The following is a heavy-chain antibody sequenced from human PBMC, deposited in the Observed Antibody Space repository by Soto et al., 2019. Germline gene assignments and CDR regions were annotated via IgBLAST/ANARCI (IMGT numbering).Heavy chain of an antibody. CDR2: ISSGSST. V-gene: IGHV3-23*01. CDR3: AIVEAVDY. CDR1: RFTFSNLA. D-gene: IGHD6-19*01. Sequence: EVPLLESGGGLVQPGGSLRLSCAASRFTFSNLAMAWVRQAPGKGLEWVSSISSGSSTYYADSVKGRFTISRDNSKNTLYLQMNSLRAEDTAVYYCAIVEAVDYWGQGTLVTVSS. J-gene: IGHJ4*02.